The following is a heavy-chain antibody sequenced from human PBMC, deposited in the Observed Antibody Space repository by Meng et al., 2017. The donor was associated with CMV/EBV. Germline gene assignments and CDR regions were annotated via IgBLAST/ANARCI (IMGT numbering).Heavy chain of an antibody. CDR1: VFTFSGYG. V-gene: IGHV3-30*02. Sequence: QVQLLESGGGVVQPGGSLRRACACSVFTFSGYGMHWASEAPGKGLEWVAFIRYDGSNKYYADSVKGRFTISRDNSKNTLYLQMDSLRAEDTAVYYCAKDLLAGSGSYVHVGFDPRGQGTLVTVSS. CDR3: AKDLLAGSGSYVHVGFDP. CDR2: IRYDGSNK. J-gene: IGHJ5*02. D-gene: IGHD3-10*01.